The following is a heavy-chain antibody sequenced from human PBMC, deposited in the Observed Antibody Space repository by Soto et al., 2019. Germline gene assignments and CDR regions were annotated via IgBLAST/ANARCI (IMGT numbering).Heavy chain of an antibody. D-gene: IGHD6-19*01. CDR1: GYTFTSYG. J-gene: IGHJ4*02. Sequence: QVQLVQYEAEVKKPGASVMVSCKASGYTFTSYGISWVRQAPGQGLEWMGWISAYNGNTKSAQKLQGRVTMTTDTSTSTAYMELWSLRSDDTAVYYCARDLAVGLVDYWGQGTLVTVSS. V-gene: IGHV1-18*01. CDR2: ISAYNGNT. CDR3: ARDLAVGLVDY.